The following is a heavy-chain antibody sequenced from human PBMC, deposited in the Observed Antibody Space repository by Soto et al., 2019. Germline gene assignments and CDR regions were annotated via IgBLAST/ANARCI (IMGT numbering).Heavy chain of an antibody. CDR3: ARVTLVYAPVFDP. V-gene: IGHV6-1*01. D-gene: IGHD2-8*01. CDR2: TYYRSKWYN. Sequence: SQTLSLTCAISGDSVSSNSAAWNWIRHSPSRGLEWLGRTYYRSKWYNDYAVSVKSRITINPDTSKNQFSLQLNSVTPEDTAVYYCARVTLVYAPVFDPWGQGTLVTVSS. J-gene: IGHJ5*02. CDR1: GDSVSSNSAA.